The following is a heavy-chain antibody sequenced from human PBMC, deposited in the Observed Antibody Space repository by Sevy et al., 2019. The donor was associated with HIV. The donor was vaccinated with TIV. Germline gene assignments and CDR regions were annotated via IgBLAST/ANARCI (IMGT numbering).Heavy chain of an antibody. CDR2: ISSNGGST. J-gene: IGHJ1*01. Sequence: GGSLRLSCSASGFTFSSYNMHWVRQAPGKGLEHVSAISSNGGSTYYADSVKGRFTISRDNSKNTLYLQMSSLRAEDTAVYYCVKGRSGSYYAEYFQHWGQGTLVTVSS. CDR3: VKGRSGSYYAEYFQH. D-gene: IGHD1-26*01. V-gene: IGHV3-64D*06. CDR1: GFTFSSYN.